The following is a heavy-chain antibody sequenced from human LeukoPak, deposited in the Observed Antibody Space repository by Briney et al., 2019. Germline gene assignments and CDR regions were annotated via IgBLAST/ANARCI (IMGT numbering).Heavy chain of an antibody. CDR2: ISASGGST. CDR3: AKSNGYTNSWYDY. Sequence: GGSLTLSCAASGFTFSNYAMSWVRQAPPRGREWVSGISASGGSTYYAPSVNGRFTISRDNSKNTVSLQMDSLRAEDTALYYCAKSNGYTNSWYDYWGQGTLVSVSS. CDR1: GFTFSNYA. J-gene: IGHJ4*02. V-gene: IGHV3-23*01. D-gene: IGHD6-13*01.